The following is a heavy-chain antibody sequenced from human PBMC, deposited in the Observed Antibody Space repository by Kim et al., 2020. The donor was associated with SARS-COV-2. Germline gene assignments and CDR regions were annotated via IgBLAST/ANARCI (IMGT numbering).Heavy chain of an antibody. CDR1: RGSISGYY. CDR3: AARKDSSGL. D-gene: IGHD6-19*01. CDR2: VFYSGTT. J-gene: IGHJ4*02. Sequence: SETLSLTCTVSRGSISGYYWSWIRQPPGKGLESIGYVFYSGTTNYNPSLKSRLTMSVDTSKKQFSLKLRSVTAADTAVYYCAARKDSSGLWCQGFLVTV. V-gene: IGHV4-59*08.